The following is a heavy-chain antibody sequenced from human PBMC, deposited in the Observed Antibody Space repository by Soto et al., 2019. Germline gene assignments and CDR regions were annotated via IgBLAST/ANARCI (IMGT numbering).Heavy chain of an antibody. CDR3: ARDRSSSRVLQYYFDY. V-gene: IGHV3-33*01. CDR1: GFTFSSYG. D-gene: IGHD6-13*01. J-gene: IGHJ4*02. CDR2: IWYDGSNK. Sequence: QVQLVESGGGVVQPGRSLRLSCAASGFTFSSYGMHWVRQAPGKGLEWVAVIWYDGSNKYYADSVKGRFTISRDNSKNTLYLQMNSLRAKDTAVYYCARDRSSSRVLQYYFDYWGQGTLVTVSS.